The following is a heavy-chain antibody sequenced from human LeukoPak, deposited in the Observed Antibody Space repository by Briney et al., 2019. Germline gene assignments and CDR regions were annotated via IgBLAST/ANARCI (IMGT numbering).Heavy chain of an antibody. CDR1: GGSISSYY. D-gene: IGHD2-21*01. Sequence: SETLSLTCTVSGGSISSYYWSWIRQPAGKGLEWIGRIYTSGSTNYNPSLKSRVTISVDTSKNQFSLKLSSVTAADTAVYYCAREAVVVSTYDYWGQGTLVTVSS. J-gene: IGHJ4*02. CDR3: AREAVVVSTYDY. V-gene: IGHV4-4*07. CDR2: IYTSGST.